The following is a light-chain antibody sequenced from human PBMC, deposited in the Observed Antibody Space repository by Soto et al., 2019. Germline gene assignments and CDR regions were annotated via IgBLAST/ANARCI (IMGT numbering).Light chain of an antibody. J-gene: IGKJ4*01. CDR2: AAA. V-gene: IGKV1-6*02. CDR1: QGIGND. CDR3: LPDHNYPLT. Sequence: AIQMAQSPSSLSASVGDRVTITCRASQGIGNDVGWFQQKPGKAPKLLIYAAATLQSGVPPRFSGSRSGTDFTLTISSPQPEDFAPYYCLPDHNYPLTFGGGTKVEIK.